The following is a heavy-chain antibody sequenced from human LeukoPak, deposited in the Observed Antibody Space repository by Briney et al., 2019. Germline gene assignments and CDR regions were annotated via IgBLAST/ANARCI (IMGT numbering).Heavy chain of an antibody. Sequence: GGSLRLSCAASGFTFSSYAMHWVRQAPGKGLEWVAVISYDGSNKYYADSVKGRFTISRDSSKNSAYLQMNSLRPEDTAIYYCARGRDGYPYNFWGQGTLVTVSS. CDR1: GFTFSSYA. V-gene: IGHV3-30-3*01. CDR2: ISYDGSNK. CDR3: ARGRDGYPYNF. J-gene: IGHJ4*02. D-gene: IGHD5-24*01.